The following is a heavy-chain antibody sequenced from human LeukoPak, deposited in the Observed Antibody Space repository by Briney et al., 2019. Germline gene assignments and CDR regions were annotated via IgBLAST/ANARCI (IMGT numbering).Heavy chain of an antibody. J-gene: IGHJ6*03. Sequence: EASVKVSCKASGYTFSSYAISWVRQAPGQGLEWMGGIIPIFGTANYAQKFQGRVTITADKSTSTAYMELSSLRSEDTAVYYCARVVEPHYYYYMDVWGKGTTVTVSS. CDR1: GYTFSSYA. CDR2: IIPIFGTA. CDR3: ARVVEPHYYYYMDV. D-gene: IGHD1-1*01. V-gene: IGHV1-69*06.